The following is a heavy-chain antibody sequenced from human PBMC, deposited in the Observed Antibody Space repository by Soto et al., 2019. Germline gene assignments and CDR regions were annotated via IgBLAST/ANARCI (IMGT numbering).Heavy chain of an antibody. CDR2: MNPNSGNT. CDR1: GYTFTSYD. D-gene: IGHD4-17*01. J-gene: IGHJ6*03. V-gene: IGHV1-8*01. Sequence: GASVKVSCKASGYTFTSYDINWVRQATGQGLEWMGWMNPNSGNTGYAQKFQGRVTMTRNTSISTAYMELSSLRSEDTAVYYCARTTVTTYNSYMDVWGKGTTXTVSS. CDR3: ARTTVTTYNSYMDV.